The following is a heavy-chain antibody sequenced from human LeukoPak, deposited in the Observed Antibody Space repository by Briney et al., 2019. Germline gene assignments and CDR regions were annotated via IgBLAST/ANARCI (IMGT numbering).Heavy chain of an antibody. J-gene: IGHJ4*02. CDR2: IYYSGST. V-gene: IGHV4-31*03. CDR3: ARDAYYYDSSGYYALDY. Sequence: SQTLSLTCTASGGSISSGGYYWSWIRQHPGKGLEWIGYIYYSGSTYYNPSLKSRVTISVGTSKNQFSLKLSSVTAADTAVYYCARDAYYYDSSGYYALDYWGQGTLVTVSS. D-gene: IGHD3-22*01. CDR1: GGSISSGGYY.